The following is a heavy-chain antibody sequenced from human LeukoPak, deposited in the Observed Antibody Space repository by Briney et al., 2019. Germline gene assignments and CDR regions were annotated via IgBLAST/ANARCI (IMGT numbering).Heavy chain of an antibody. CDR1: GFTFSAYA. J-gene: IGHJ3*02. CDR2: ISYDGSDK. CDR3: AKSLRGTGLDAFDI. V-gene: IGHV3-30*18. D-gene: IGHD2-8*02. Sequence: GGSLRLSCAASGFTFSAYAVHWVRQAPGKGRKWVALISYDGSDKYYAGSVKGRFTISRDNSKNTLYLQMNSLRADDTAVYYCAKSLRGTGLDAFDIWGQGTMVTVSS.